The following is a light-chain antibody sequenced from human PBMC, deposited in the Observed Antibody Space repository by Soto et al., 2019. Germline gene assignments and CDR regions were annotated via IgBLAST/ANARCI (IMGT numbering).Light chain of an antibody. CDR2: GVF. J-gene: IGKJ2*01. CDR3: QHYDGSPRT. Sequence: SVLTQSPGIVSLSPGESATLFCRTSQNIRNNYLAWYQQRPGQSPRLLIHGVFNRAAGIPDRFSGRGSGTDFTLTISGLQPEDSAVYYCQHYDGSPRTFGQGTKVEIK. V-gene: IGKV3-20*01. CDR1: QNIRNNY.